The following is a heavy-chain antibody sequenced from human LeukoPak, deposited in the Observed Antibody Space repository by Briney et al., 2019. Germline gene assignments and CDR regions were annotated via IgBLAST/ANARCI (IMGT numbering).Heavy chain of an antibody. D-gene: IGHD6-13*01. Sequence: SETLSLTCTVSGGSISSYYWSWIRQPPGKGLEWIGYIYYSGSTNYNPSLKSRVTISVDKSKNQFSLTLSSVTAADTAVYYCARWGSSWYLDYWGQGTLVTVSS. J-gene: IGHJ4*02. CDR2: IYYSGST. V-gene: IGHV4-59*12. CDR3: ARWGSSWYLDY. CDR1: GGSISSYY.